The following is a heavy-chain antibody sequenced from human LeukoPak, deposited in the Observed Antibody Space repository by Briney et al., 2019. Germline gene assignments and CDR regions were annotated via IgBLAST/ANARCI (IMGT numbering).Heavy chain of an antibody. V-gene: IGHV4-4*07. CDR2: IYTSGSI. CDR3: ARDLTKPYYDFWSGSRFDP. D-gene: IGHD3-3*01. CDR1: GGSISSYY. Sequence: SQTLSLTCTVSGGSISSYYWSWIRQPAGKGLEWIGRIYTSGSINYNPSLKSRVTMSVDTSKNQFSLKLSSVTAADTAVYYCARDLTKPYYDFWSGSRFDPWGQGTLVTVSS. J-gene: IGHJ5*02.